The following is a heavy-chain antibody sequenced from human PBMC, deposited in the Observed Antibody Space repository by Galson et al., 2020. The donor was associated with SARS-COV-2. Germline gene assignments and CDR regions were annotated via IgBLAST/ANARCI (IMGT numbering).Heavy chain of an antibody. Sequence: SETLSLTCTVSGGSIISHIYYWGWIRQPPGKGLEWNGSIHYSGSTYYNPSLKSRITISVDTSKNQFSLRLPSVTAADTAVYYCVGSVSVGATGGFAPWGQGTLVTVSS. J-gene: IGHJ5*02. D-gene: IGHD1-26*01. CDR1: GGSIISHIYY. V-gene: IGHV4-39*07. CDR2: IHYSGST. CDR3: VGSVSVGATGGFAP.